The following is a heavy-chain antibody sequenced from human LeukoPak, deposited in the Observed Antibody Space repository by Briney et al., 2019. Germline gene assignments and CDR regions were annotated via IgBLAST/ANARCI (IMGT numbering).Heavy chain of an antibody. J-gene: IGHJ4*02. V-gene: IGHV1-69*13. Sequence: SVKVSCKASGGTFSSYAISRVRQAPGQGLEWMGGIIPIFGTANYAQKFQGRVTITADESTSTAYMELSSLRSEDTAVYYCARLRYSSGWLNEYYFDYWGQGTLVTVSS. D-gene: IGHD6-19*01. CDR1: GGTFSSYA. CDR3: ARLRYSSGWLNEYYFDY. CDR2: IIPIFGTA.